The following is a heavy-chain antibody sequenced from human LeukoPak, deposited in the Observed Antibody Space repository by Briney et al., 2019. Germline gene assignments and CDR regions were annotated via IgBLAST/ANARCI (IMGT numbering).Heavy chain of an antibody. CDR2: ISAYNDNT. CDR3: ATAVFSPLSGYSYGTDSDY. J-gene: IGHJ4*02. D-gene: IGHD5-18*01. Sequence: ASVKVSCKASGYTFTSYGINWVRQAPGQGLEWMGWISAYNDNTNYAQNLQGRVTMTEDTSTDTAYMELSSLRSEDTAVYYCATAVFSPLSGYSYGTDSDYWGQGTLVTVSS. V-gene: IGHV1-18*01. CDR1: GYTFTSYG.